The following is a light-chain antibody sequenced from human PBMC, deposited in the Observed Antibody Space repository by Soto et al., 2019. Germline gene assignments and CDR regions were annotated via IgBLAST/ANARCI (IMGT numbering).Light chain of an antibody. J-gene: IGKJ2*01. V-gene: IGKV3-11*01. Sequence: EVVLTQSPATLSLSPGERATLSCRASQSVSSYLAWYQQKPGQAPRLLIYDASNMATDIPARFSGSGSGTDFTLTIDSLELEDFAVYYCQQRGTFGQGTKVEIK. CDR2: DAS. CDR3: QQRGT. CDR1: QSVSSY.